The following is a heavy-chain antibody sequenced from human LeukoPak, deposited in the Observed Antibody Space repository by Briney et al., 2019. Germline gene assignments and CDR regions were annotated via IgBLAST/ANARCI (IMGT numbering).Heavy chain of an antibody. V-gene: IGHV3-74*01. D-gene: IGHD3-22*01. Sequence: GGSLRLSCAASGFTFSSYWMNWVRQAPGKGLVWVSRIASDGSSTTYADSVKGRFSISRDNAKNTLYLQMNSLSAEDTAVYYCARNLYDSGGYYLGLDYWGQGTLVTVSS. J-gene: IGHJ4*02. CDR2: IASDGSST. CDR3: ARNLYDSGGYYLGLDY. CDR1: GFTFSSYW.